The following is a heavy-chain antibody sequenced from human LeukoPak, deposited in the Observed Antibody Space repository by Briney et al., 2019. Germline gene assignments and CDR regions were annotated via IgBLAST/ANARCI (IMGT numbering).Heavy chain of an antibody. J-gene: IGHJ6*02. D-gene: IGHD3-10*01. V-gene: IGHV1-69*04. CDR1: GGTFSSYA. CDR3: ARPSFGNYGMAV. CDR2: IIPIFGVA. Sequence: SVKVSCKASGGTFSSYAISWVRQAPGQGLEWMGRIIPIFGVANYAQKFQGRVTITADKSTSTAYMELSSLRYEDTAVYYCARPSFGNYGMAVWGQGTTVTVSS.